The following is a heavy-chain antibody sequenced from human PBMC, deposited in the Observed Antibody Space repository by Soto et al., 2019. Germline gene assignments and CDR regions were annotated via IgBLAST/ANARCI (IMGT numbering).Heavy chain of an antibody. CDR3: ARLSDYGGQYCLDS. J-gene: IGHJ5*01. D-gene: IGHD3-16*01. V-gene: IGHV3-7*03. CDR1: AFDFSTFP. Sequence: EVQLVESGGSLVQPGGSLRVSCSASAFDFSTFPMTWFRQAPGKGLEWVADIKGDGSETNYADSVKGRFTISRDNAKNSLYLEMSNLSAEDTAVYSCARLSDYGGQYCLDSWGQGTLVTVSS. CDR2: IKGDGSET.